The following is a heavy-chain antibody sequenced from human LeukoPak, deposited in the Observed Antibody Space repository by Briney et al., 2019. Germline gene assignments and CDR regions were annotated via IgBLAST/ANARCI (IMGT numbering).Heavy chain of an antibody. CDR1: GFTFSSYG. CDR2: IWYDGSNK. D-gene: IGHD6-13*01. Sequence: GGSLRLSCAASGFTFSSYGMHWVRQAPGKGLEWVAVIWYDGSNKYYADSVKGRFTISRDNSKNTLYLQMNSLRAEDTAVYYCARGPAAAGSTDAFDIWGQGTMVTVSS. CDR3: ARGPAAAGSTDAFDI. J-gene: IGHJ3*02. V-gene: IGHV3-33*01.